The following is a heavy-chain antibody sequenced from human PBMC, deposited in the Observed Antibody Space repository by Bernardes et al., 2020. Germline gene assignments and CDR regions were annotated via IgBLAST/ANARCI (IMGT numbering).Heavy chain of an antibody. CDR3: ARVLACSSTTCGYNWFDP. D-gene: IGHD2-2*01. J-gene: IGHJ5*02. CDR2: ITSYTGNT. CDR1: GYTFTSYG. V-gene: IGHV1-18*01. Sequence: ASVKVSCKSSGYTFTSYGISWVRQAPGQGLEWMGWITSYTGNTNYAQNLQGRVTMTTDTSTNTAYMELRSLRSDDTAVYYCARVLACSSTTCGYNWFDPWGQGTLVTVTS.